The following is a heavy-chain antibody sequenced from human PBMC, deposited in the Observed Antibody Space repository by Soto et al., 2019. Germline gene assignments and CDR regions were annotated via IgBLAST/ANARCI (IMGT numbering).Heavy chain of an antibody. Sequence: QVQLQESGPGLVKPSETLSLTCTVSGGSISSYYWSWIRQPPGKGLEWIGYIYYSGSTNYNPSLKSRVTISVDTTKMQFSQRVSSVTAEDTAVYYCAIEGYCGNLDYWGQGTLVTVSS. CDR3: AIEGYCGNLDY. V-gene: IGHV4-59*01. D-gene: IGHD1-26*01. J-gene: IGHJ4*02. CDR1: GGSISSYY. CDR2: IYYSGST.